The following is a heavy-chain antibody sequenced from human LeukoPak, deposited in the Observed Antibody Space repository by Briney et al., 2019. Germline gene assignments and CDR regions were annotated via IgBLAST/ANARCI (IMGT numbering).Heavy chain of an antibody. V-gene: IGHV4-38-2*02. Sequence: PSETLSLTCTVSGYSISSGYYWGWIRQPPGKGLEWIGSIYHSGSTYYNPSLKSRVTISVDTSKNQFSLKLSSVTAADTAVYYCARDYYTYFDYWGQGTLVTVSS. CDR1: GYSISSGYY. CDR3: ARDYYTYFDY. CDR2: IYHSGST. J-gene: IGHJ4*02. D-gene: IGHD1-26*01.